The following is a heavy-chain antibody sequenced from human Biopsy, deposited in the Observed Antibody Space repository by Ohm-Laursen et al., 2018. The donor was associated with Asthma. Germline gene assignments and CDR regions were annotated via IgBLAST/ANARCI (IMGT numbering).Heavy chain of an antibody. D-gene: IGHD3-3*01. CDR3: ASQSSGPDFWSGYYYFDY. Sequence: SLRLSCAASGFTFSSYSMNWVRQAPGKGLEWVSYISSSSSTIYYADSVKGRFTISRDNSKNTLYLQMNSLRAEDTAMYYCASQSSGPDFWSGYYYFDYWGQGTLATVSS. CDR1: GFTFSSYS. J-gene: IGHJ4*02. V-gene: IGHV3-48*01. CDR2: ISSSSSTI.